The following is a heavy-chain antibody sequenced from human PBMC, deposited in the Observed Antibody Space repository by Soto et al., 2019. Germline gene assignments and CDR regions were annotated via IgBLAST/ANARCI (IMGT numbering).Heavy chain of an antibody. J-gene: IGHJ3*01. CDR1: GFTFRNDW. CDR3: ARPGYRVADTRSPDAFEV. V-gene: IGHV3-74*01. CDR2: INNDGTDR. D-gene: IGHD3-3*01. Sequence: PGGSLRLSCAASGFTFRNDWMHWVRQAPGKGLVWVSRINNDGTDRSYADSVKGRFTISRDNAKNTLYLQMSSLRAEDTAVYYCARPGYRVADTRSPDAFEVWGLGTMVTVSS.